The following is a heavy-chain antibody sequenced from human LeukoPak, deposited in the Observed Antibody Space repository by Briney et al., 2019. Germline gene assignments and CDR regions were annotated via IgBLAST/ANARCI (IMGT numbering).Heavy chain of an antibody. V-gene: IGHV4-59*08. CDR3: ARGGSSCYGCHDWFDP. CDR2: VDKGGST. CDR1: GGSIRNYY. D-gene: IGHD2-2*01. Sequence: AETLTLTCSVSGGSIRNYYLSWIRQSPGKGLEWVGNVDKGGSTNYNPSFKSRVIVSSDTSRNEFSLKLNSVTAADTAIYYCARGGSSCYGCHDWFDPWGQGTRVTVSS. J-gene: IGHJ5*02.